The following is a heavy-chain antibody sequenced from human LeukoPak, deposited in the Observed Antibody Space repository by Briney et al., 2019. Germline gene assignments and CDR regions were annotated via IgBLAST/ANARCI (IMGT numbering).Heavy chain of an antibody. Sequence: PGGSLRLSCAASGFTFTNYAMQWVRQAPGTGLEGVAIIWYDGSDKYYTYSVKGRFTISRDNSKNTLYLQMNSLRVDDTAVYYCVRGLSPDYWGQGTLVTVSS. CDR2: IWYDGSDK. J-gene: IGHJ4*02. CDR3: VRGLSPDY. CDR1: GFTFTNYA. V-gene: IGHV3-33*01.